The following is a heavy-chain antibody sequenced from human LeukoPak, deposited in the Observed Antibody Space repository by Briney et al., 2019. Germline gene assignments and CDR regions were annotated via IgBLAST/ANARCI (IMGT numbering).Heavy chain of an antibody. D-gene: IGHD1-1*01. V-gene: IGHV4-31*03. Sequence: PSETLSLTCTVSGGSVSSGSYYWSWIRQPPGKGLEWIGYIYYSGSTYYNPSLKSRVTISVDTSNTQFSLTLDSVTAADTAVYYCAGGTGTTGSDAFDIWGQGTLVTVSS. J-gene: IGHJ3*02. CDR1: GGSVSSGSYY. CDR2: IYYSGST. CDR3: AGGTGTTGSDAFDI.